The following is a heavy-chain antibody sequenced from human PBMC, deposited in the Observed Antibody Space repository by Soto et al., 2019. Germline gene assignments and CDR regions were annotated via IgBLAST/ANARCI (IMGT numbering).Heavy chain of an antibody. Sequence: EVQLVESGGGLVQLGRSLRLSCAASGFIFDDYAMHWVRQAPGKGLEWVAVISGNSGSLGYADSVKGRFTISRDNAKNSLYLQMNRLRAEDTALYYCAKDRYSSSAYYYYGMDAWCQGTTCTVSS. CDR2: ISGNSGSL. J-gene: IGHJ6*02. V-gene: IGHV3-9*01. CDR3: AKDRYSSSAYYYYGMDA. D-gene: IGHD6-6*01. CDR1: GFIFDDYA.